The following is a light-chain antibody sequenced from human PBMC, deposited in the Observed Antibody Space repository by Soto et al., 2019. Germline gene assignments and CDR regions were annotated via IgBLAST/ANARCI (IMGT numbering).Light chain of an antibody. Sequence: EIGLTQSAGTLSLSPGERATLSCRASQSVSNNYLAWYQQKPGQAPRLLIYGASNRATGIPDRFSGSGSGTDFTLTISRLEPEDFAVDYCQQYGSSGTFGQGTKVDIK. CDR2: GAS. V-gene: IGKV3-20*01. CDR1: QSVSNNY. CDR3: QQYGSSGT. J-gene: IGKJ1*01.